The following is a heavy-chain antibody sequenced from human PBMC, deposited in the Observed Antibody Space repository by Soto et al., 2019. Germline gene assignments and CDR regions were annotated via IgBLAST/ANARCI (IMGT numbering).Heavy chain of an antibody. J-gene: IGHJ6*02. CDR2: ISGSGGST. CDR1: GFTFSTYG. D-gene: IGHD2-21*01. V-gene: IGHV3-23*01. Sequence: GGSLRLSCAASGFTFSTYGMSWVRQAPGEGLEWVSAISGSGGSTYYADTVKGRFTISRDNSKNTPYLQMNSLRAEDTAVYYCAKDPRSVVERSVYGMDVWGQGTTVTV. CDR3: AKDPRSVVERSVYGMDV.